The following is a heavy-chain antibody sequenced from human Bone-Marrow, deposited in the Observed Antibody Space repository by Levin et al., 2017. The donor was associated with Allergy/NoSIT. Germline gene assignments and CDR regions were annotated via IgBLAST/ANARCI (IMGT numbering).Heavy chain of an antibody. CDR3: GRADS. V-gene: IGHV3-30*04. J-gene: IGHJ4*02. CDR2: ISYDGSNK. CDR1: GFTFSSYA. Sequence: GGSLRLSCAASGFTFSSYAMHWVRQAPGKGLEWVAVISYDGSNKYYADSVKGRFTISRDNSKNTLYRQMNSLRAEDTAGYYCGRADSWGQGTLVTVSS.